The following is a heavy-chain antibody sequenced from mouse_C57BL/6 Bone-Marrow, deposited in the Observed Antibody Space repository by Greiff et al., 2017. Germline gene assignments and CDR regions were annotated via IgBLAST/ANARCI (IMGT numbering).Heavy chain of an antibody. D-gene: IGHD2-5*01. Sequence: VQLVESGPELVKPGASVKISCKASGYAFSSSWMNWVKQRPGKGLEWIGRIYPGDGDTNYNGKFKGKATLTADKSSSTAYMQLSSLTSEDSAVYFCATYYSNYVFYFDYWGQGTTLTVSS. CDR1: GYAFSSSW. CDR2: IYPGDGDT. J-gene: IGHJ2*01. CDR3: ATYYSNYVFYFDY. V-gene: IGHV1-82*01.